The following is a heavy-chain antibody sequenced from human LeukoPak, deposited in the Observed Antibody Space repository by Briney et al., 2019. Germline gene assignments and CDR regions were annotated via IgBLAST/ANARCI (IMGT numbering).Heavy chain of an antibody. CDR3: ARDAQWELRAFDV. D-gene: IGHD1-26*01. J-gene: IGHJ3*01. Sequence: SVKVSCKASGYTFTSYGFSWVRQAPGQGLEWMGGIIPVFDRPTYAQKFEGRVTITADKSTNTTYMEISSLTSDDTAVYYCARDAQWELRAFDVWGQGTMVIVSS. V-gene: IGHV1-69*06. CDR1: GYTFTSYG. CDR2: IIPVFDRP.